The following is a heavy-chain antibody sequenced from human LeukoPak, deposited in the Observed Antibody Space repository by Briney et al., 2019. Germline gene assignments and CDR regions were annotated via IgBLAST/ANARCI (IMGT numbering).Heavy chain of an antibody. J-gene: IGHJ4*02. CDR3: AREQRGYSGYDSNY. CDR1: GGTFSGYY. V-gene: IGHV4-34*01. CDR2: INHSGIT. D-gene: IGHD5-12*01. Sequence: SETLSLTCAVYGGTFSGYYWSWIRQPPGKGLEWIGEINHSGITNYNPSLKSRVTISVDTSKNQFSLKLSSVTVADTAVYYCAREQRGYSGYDSNYWGQGTLVTVSS.